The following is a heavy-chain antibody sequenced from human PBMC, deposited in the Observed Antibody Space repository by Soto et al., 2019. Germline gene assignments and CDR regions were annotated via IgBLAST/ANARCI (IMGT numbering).Heavy chain of an antibody. Sequence: GGSLRLSCAASGFTFSSYGMHWVRQAPGKGLEWVAVISYDGSNKYYADSEKGRFTISRDNSKNTLYLQMNSLRAEDTAVYYCAKEVSQWLVRGDWFEPWGQGTLVTVSS. CDR1: GFTFSSYG. D-gene: IGHD6-19*01. CDR3: AKEVSQWLVRGDWFEP. CDR2: ISYDGSNK. J-gene: IGHJ5*02. V-gene: IGHV3-30*18.